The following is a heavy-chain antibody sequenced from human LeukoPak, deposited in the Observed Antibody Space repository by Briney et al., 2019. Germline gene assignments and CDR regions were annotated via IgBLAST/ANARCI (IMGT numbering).Heavy chain of an antibody. CDR2: TYYSGST. CDR3: ARDNGSRDFDY. J-gene: IGHJ4*02. V-gene: IGHV4-59*01. Sequence: SETLSLTCTVSGGSISSYYWSWIRQPPGKGLEWIGYTYYSGSTNYNPSLKSRVTISVDTSKNQFSLKLSSVTAADTAVYYCARDNGSRDFDYWGQGTLVTVSS. CDR1: GGSISSYY. D-gene: IGHD3-10*01.